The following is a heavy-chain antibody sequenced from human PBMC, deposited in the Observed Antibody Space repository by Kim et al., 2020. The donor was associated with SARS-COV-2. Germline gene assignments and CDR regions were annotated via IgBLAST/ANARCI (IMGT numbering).Heavy chain of an antibody. CDR1: GFTFSSSW. CDR3: ARPLSGTNCYDY. CDR2: INSDGSDT. V-gene: IGHV3-74*01. D-gene: IGHD2-8*01. Sequence: GGSLRLSCAASGFTFSSSWMNWVRQVPGKGLVWLSRINSDGSDTAYADSVKGRFTISRDNAKSTLYLQLNSLRAEDTALYYCARPLSGTNCYDYCGQGTLVTVSS. J-gene: IGHJ4*02.